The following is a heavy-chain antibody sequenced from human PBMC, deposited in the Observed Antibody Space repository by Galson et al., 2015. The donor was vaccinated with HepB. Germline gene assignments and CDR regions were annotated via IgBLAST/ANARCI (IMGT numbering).Heavy chain of an antibody. CDR2: ISSVGAYI. CDR3: ARDKEFYFDY. J-gene: IGHJ4*02. CDR1: GFDFKTYS. V-gene: IGHV3-21*01. Sequence: SLRLSCAASGFDFKTYSMSWVRQAPGKGLEWVSSISSVGAYIYYAESLRGRFTISRDNAKNSLYLQMNSLRAEDTAVYYCARDKEFYFDYWGQGTLVTVSP.